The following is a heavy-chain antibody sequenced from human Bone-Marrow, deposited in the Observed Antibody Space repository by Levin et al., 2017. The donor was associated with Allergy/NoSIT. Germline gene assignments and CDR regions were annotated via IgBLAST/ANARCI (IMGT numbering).Heavy chain of an antibody. J-gene: IGHJ5*02. CDR1: GASITSFY. D-gene: IGHD3-10*01. CDR3: AREHYGSGSYGWFDP. V-gene: IGHV4-59*01. CDR2: IYYIGTT. Sequence: SETLSLTCNVSGASITSFYWSWIRQPPGKGLEWIGHIYYIGTTDYNPSLKSRVTMSVDTSNNQFSLKLTSVTAADTAIYFSAREHYGSGSYGWFDPWGQGTLVTVSS.